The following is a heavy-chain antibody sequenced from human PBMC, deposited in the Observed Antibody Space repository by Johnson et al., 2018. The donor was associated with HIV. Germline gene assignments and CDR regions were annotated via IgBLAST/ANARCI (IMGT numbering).Heavy chain of an antibody. CDR2: IWYDGSNK. CDR3: ARDKANWGPSRDVGAFDI. D-gene: IGHD7-27*01. CDR1: GFTFSSYA. Sequence: QVQLVESGGGVVQPGRSLRLSCAASGFTFSSYAMHWVRQAPGKGLEWVAVIWYDGSNKYYADSVKGRFTISRDNSKNTLYLQMNSLRVEDTAVYYCARDKANWGPSRDVGAFDIWGQGTMVTVSS. J-gene: IGHJ3*02. V-gene: IGHV3-30*04.